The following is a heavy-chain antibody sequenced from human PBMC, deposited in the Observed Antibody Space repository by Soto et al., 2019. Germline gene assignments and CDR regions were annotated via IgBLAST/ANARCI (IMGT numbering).Heavy chain of an antibody. Sequence: SVKVSCKASGGTFSSYAISWVRQAPGQGLEWMGGIIPIFGTANYAQKFQGRVTITADESTSTAYVELSSLRSEDTSVFYCARVVGATPFQYYFDYWGQGTLVTVSS. CDR1: GGTFSSYA. D-gene: IGHD1-26*01. CDR2: IIPIFGTA. J-gene: IGHJ4*02. CDR3: ARVVGATPFQYYFDY. V-gene: IGHV1-69*13.